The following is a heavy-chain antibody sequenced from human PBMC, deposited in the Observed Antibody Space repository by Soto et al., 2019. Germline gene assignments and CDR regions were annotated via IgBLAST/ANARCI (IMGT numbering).Heavy chain of an antibody. J-gene: IGHJ4*02. CDR1: GGSISSYY. D-gene: IGHD2-21*02. CDR2: IYYSGST. CDR3: ARVGYCGGDCSFPDY. V-gene: IGHV4-59*01. Sequence: SETLSLTCTVSGGSISSYYWSWIRQPPGKGLEWIGYIYYSGSTNYNPSLKSRVTISVDTSKNQLSLKLSSVTAADTAVYYCARVGYCGGDCSFPDYWGQGTLVTAPQ.